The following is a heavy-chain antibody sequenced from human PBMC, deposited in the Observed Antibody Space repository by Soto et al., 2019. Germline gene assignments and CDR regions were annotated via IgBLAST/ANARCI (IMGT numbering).Heavy chain of an antibody. CDR2: ISYDGSNK. D-gene: IGHD6-13*01. CDR3: AKDISIIAAASYYYYYGMDV. CDR1: GFTFSSYG. J-gene: IGHJ6*02. V-gene: IGHV3-30*18. Sequence: PGGSLRLSCAASGFTFSSYGMHWVRQAPGKGLEWVAVISYDGSNKYYADSVKGRFTISRDNSKNTLYLQMNSLRAEDTAVYHCAKDISIIAAASYYYYYGMDVWGQGTTVTVSS.